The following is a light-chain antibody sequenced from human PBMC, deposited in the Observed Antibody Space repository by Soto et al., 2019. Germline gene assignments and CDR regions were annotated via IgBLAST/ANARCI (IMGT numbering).Light chain of an antibody. CDR1: SPNIGAGYD. Sequence: QAVVTQPPSVSGAPGQRVTISCTGSSPNIGAGYDVHWYQHLPGTAPKLLIYANNNRPSGVPDRFSGSKSGTSASLAITGLQAEDEADYYCQSYDSSLSGSWVFGGGTKLTVL. V-gene: IGLV1-40*01. CDR2: ANN. J-gene: IGLJ3*02. CDR3: QSYDSSLSGSWV.